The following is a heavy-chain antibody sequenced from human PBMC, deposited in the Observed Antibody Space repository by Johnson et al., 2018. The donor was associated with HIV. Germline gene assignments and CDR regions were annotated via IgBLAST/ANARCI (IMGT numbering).Heavy chain of an antibody. CDR1: GFSFDDYA. D-gene: IGHD6-19*01. CDR2: ISYDGSNK. Sequence: QMQLVESGGGLVQPGGSLRLSCAASGFSFDDYAMHWVRQVPGKGLEWVAVISYDGSNKYYADSVKGRFTISRDNYKNTLYLQMNSLRAEDTAVYYCASGGWLEGAFDIWGQGTMVTVSS. CDR3: ASGGWLEGAFDI. J-gene: IGHJ3*02. V-gene: IGHV3-30-3*01.